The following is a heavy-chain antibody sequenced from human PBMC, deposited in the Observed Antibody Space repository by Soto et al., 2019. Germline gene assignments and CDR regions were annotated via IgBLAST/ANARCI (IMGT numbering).Heavy chain of an antibody. CDR3: ARAGYCGPGCYYYFDY. D-gene: IGHD2-21*02. Sequence: EVKLVESGGGLIQPGGSLRLSCAASGFTVSGNFVNWVRQAPGKGLEWVSIIYSGGSTYYADSVKGRFTISRDNPKNTLYLQMNSLRVEDTSVYYCARAGYCGPGCYYYFDYWGQGTLVTVSS. CDR1: GFTVSGNF. V-gene: IGHV3-53*01. J-gene: IGHJ4*02. CDR2: IYSGGST.